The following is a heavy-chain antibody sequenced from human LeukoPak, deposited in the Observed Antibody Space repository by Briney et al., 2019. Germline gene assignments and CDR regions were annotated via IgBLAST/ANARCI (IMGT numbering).Heavy chain of an antibody. CDR2: ISSSSSTI. Sequence: GGFLRLSCAASGFTFSSYSMNWVRQAPGKGLEWVSYISSSSSTIYYADSVKGRFTISRDNAKNSLYLQMNSLRAEDTAVYYCAREAIGYCSSTSCYPFYYYYYMDVWGKGTTVTVSS. CDR1: GFTFSSYS. CDR3: AREAIGYCSSTSCYPFYYYYYMDV. V-gene: IGHV3-48*04. J-gene: IGHJ6*03. D-gene: IGHD2-2*01.